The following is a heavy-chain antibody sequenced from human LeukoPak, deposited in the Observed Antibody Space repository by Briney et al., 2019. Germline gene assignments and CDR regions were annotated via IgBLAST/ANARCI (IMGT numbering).Heavy chain of an antibody. V-gene: IGHV3-21*01. Sequence: GGSLRLSCAASGFTFSSYGMNWVRQAPGKGLGWVSSISSSSSYIYYADSVKGRFTISRDNAKNSLYLQMNSLRAEDTAVYYCARDHNGSGSHYWGQGTLVTVSS. CDR3: ARDHNGSGSHY. J-gene: IGHJ4*02. D-gene: IGHD3-10*01. CDR2: ISSSSSYI. CDR1: GFTFSSYG.